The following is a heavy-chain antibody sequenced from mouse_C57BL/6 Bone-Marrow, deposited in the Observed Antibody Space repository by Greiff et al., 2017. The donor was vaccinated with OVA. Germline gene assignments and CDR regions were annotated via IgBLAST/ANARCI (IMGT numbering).Heavy chain of an antibody. CDR1: GFTFSSYA. CDR3: TRNGDYYGLYAMDY. V-gene: IGHV5-9-1*02. Sequence: EVKVVESGEGLVKPGGSLKLSCAASGFTFSSYAMSWVRQTPEKRLEWVAYISSGGDYIYYADTVKGRFTISRDNARNTLYLQMSSLKSEDTAMYYCTRNGDYYGLYAMDYWGQGTSVTVSS. CDR2: ISSGGDYI. J-gene: IGHJ4*01. D-gene: IGHD1-1*01.